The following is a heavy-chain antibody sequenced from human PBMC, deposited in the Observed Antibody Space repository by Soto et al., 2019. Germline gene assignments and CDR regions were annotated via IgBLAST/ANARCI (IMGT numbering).Heavy chain of an antibody. CDR1: GFTFSNAC. D-gene: IGHD3-10*01. CDR2: IKSKTDGGTT. V-gene: IGHV3-15*01. J-gene: IGHJ4*02. Sequence: GGSLRLSCAASGFTFSNACMSWVRQAPGKGLEWVGRIKSKTDGGTTDYAAPVKGRFTISRDDSKNTLYLQMNSLKTEDTAVYYCTTGPPPPEYYYGSEESHDYWGQGTLVTVSS. CDR3: TTGPPPPEYYYGSEESHDY.